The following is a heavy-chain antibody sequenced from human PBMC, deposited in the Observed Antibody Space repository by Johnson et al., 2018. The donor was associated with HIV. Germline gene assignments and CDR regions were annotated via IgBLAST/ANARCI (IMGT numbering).Heavy chain of an antibody. Sequence: VQLVESGGGLVQPGRSLRLSCAASGFTFDDYAMHWVRQAPGKGLEWVSGISWNSGSIGSADSVKGRFTISRDNAKNSLYLQMNSLRAEDTALYYCAKSSSAYAFDIWGQGTMVTVSS. D-gene: IGHD6-13*01. J-gene: IGHJ3*02. CDR2: ISWNSGSI. CDR1: GFTFDDYA. V-gene: IGHV3-9*01. CDR3: AKSSSAYAFDI.